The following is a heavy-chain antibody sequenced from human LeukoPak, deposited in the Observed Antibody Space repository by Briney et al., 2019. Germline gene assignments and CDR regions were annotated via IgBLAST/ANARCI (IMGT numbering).Heavy chain of an antibody. J-gene: IGHJ4*02. CDR3: ARDRIGGEEY. CDR1: GFDFNDFA. Sequence: GGSLRLSCAASGFDFNDFAMTWVRQAPGKGLEWVSSMSGSGDTTEYAASVKGRFTISRDNAKNSLYLQMNSLRAEDTAVYYCARDRIGGEEYWGQGTLVTVSS. V-gene: IGHV3-20*04. D-gene: IGHD3-16*01. CDR2: MSGSGDTT.